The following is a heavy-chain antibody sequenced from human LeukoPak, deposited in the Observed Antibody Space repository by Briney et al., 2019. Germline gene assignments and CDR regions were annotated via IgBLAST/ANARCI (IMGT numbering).Heavy chain of an antibody. CDR2: IKSNTDGGAT. V-gene: IGHV3-15*01. CDR3: ITEPPGLVF. D-gene: IGHD6-6*01. J-gene: IGHJ4*02. Sequence: GGSLRLSCAASGFTFSVAWMNWVRQAPGKGLEWVGRIKSNTDGGATDYAAPVKDRFTISRNDSEKTLYLQMNSLKTEDTAVYYCITEPPGLVFWGQGTLVTVSS. CDR1: GFTFSVAW.